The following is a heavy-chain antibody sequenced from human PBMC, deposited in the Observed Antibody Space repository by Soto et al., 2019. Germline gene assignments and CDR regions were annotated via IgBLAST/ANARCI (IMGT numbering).Heavy chain of an antibody. D-gene: IGHD6-19*01. V-gene: IGHV3-7*03. CDR2: IKQDGSEK. CDR3: ARFSRLATGY. J-gene: IGHJ4*02. CDR1: GFTFSSYW. Sequence: GGSLRLSCAASGFTFSSYWISWVRQAPGKGLEWVASIKQDGSEKYYVDSVKGRFTISRDNAKNSLYLQMNSLRAEDTAVYYCARFSRLATGYWGQGTLVTVSS.